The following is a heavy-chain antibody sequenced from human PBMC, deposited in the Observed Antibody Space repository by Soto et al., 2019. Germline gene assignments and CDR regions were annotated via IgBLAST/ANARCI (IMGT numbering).Heavy chain of an antibody. CDR3: ALRRIGDTSPDYNGLEV. CDR1: GFSLSTTGEG. D-gene: IGHD3-3*01. CDR2: VHWNDDK. J-gene: IGHJ6*02. V-gene: IGHV2-5*01. Sequence: QITLKEAGPTLVNPTQTLTLTCTFSGFSLSTTGEGVFWIRQPPGKAPEWLALVHWNDDKRYSPSLRPRLTIRKDTSRNQVVLSLTNLDPVDTGTYYCALRRIGDTSPDYNGLEVWGQGTTVIVSS.